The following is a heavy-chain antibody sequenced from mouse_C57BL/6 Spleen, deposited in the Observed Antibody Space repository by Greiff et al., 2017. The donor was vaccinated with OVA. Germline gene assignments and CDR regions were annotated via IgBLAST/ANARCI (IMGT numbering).Heavy chain of an antibody. J-gene: IGHJ2*01. CDR1: GYAFSSSW. CDR2: IYPGDGDT. CDR3: ARSDGYYVAH. Sequence: VHLVESGPELVKPGASVKISCKASGYAFSSSWMNWVKQRPGKGLEWIGRIYPGDGDTNYNGKFKGKATLTADKSSSTAYMQLSSLTSEDSAVYFCARSDGYYVAHWGQGTTLTVSS. D-gene: IGHD2-3*01. V-gene: IGHV1-82*01.